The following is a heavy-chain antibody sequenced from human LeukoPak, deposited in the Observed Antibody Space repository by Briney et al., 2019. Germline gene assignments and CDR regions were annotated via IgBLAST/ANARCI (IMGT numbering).Heavy chain of an antibody. D-gene: IGHD2-2*01. CDR3: ARDGRGYCSTTSCYEVDS. CDR2: IYYTGST. CDR1: GGSITSGDYY. V-gene: IGHV4-30-4*01. Sequence: PSETLSLTSTVSGGSITSGDYYWSWIRQPPGKGLEWIGYIYYTGSTYYSPSLKSRLTISIDTSKNQFSLKLSSVTAADTAVYYCARDGRGYCSTTSCYEVDSWGQGTLVTVSA. J-gene: IGHJ4*02.